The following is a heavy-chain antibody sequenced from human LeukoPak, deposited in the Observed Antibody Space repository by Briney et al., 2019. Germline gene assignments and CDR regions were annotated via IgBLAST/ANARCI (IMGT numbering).Heavy chain of an antibody. V-gene: IGHV3-48*03. CDR3: ARSARLMKGVVEVTALDD. CDR1: GFTFRSYE. CDR2: LSSSGSAF. J-gene: IGHJ4*02. D-gene: IGHD3-3*01. Sequence: GGSLTLSCEDSGFTFRSYEMNWVRQAPGKGLEWIAYLSSSGSAFSYADSVKGRFTIARDNAKNSVYLEMSSLRADATAVYYCARSARLMKGVVEVTALDDWGQGTLVTVSS.